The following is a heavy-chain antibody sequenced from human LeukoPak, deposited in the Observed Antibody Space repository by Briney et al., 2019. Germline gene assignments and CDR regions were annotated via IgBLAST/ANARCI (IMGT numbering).Heavy chain of an antibody. CDR2: ISSSSSYI. V-gene: IGHV3-21*01. CDR1: GFTFSSYS. D-gene: IGHD2-15*01. CDR3: ARYVVAAGQRASDY. J-gene: IGHJ4*02. Sequence: GGSLTLSCAASGFTFSSYSMNWVRQAPGKGLEWVSSISSSSSYIYYADSVKGRFTISRDNAKNSLYLQMNSLRADDTAVYYWARYVVAAGQRASDYWGQGTLVTVSS.